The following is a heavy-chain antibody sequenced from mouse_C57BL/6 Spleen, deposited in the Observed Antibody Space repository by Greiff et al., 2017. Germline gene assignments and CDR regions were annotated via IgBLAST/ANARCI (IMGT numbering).Heavy chain of an antibody. V-gene: IGHV1-81*01. J-gene: IGHJ4*01. CDR1: GYTFTSYG. CDR2: IYPRSGNT. D-gene: IGHD2-10*01. Sequence: VQLQQSGAELARPGASVKLSCKASGYTFTSYGISWVKQRTGQGLEWIGEIYPRSGNTYYNEKFKGKATLTADKSSSTAYMELRSLTSEVSAVYFCAPYFADAMDYWGQVTSVTVSS. CDR3: APYFADAMDY.